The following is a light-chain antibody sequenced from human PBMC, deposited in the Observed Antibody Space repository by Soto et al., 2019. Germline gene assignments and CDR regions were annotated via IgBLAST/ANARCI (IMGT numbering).Light chain of an antibody. CDR2: AAS. J-gene: IGKJ1*01. V-gene: IGKV1-17*01. CDR3: RQYYGWPPGT. CDR1: QGVTND. Sequence: IQMTQSPSSLSASVGARLSITCRASQGVTNDLGGWQQKPGNAAKRLIYAASTWRGGGTSGCCGGRSWTEFTLTIISLLSEDVAVEYCRQYYGWPPGTFGQGTKVDIK.